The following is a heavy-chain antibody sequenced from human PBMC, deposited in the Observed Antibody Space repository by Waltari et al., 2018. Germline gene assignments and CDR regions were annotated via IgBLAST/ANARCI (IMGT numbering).Heavy chain of an antibody. D-gene: IGHD3-10*01. CDR3: AKGTYGAHVQFDY. Sequence: EVQLLESGGGLVQPGGSLRLSCAASGFTFSSYAMSWVRQAPGKGREWVAAIRGSGGSTYYADSVKGRLTISRDNSKNTLYLQMNSLRAEDTAVYYCAKGTYGAHVQFDYWGQGTLVTVSS. CDR2: IRGSGGST. CDR1: GFTFSSYA. V-gene: IGHV3-23*01. J-gene: IGHJ4*02.